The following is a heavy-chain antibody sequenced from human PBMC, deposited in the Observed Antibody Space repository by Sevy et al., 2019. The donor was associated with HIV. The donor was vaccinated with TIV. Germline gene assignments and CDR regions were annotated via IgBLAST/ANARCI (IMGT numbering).Heavy chain of an antibody. V-gene: IGHV3-23*01. CDR1: GFTFNTHV. Sequence: GGSLRLSCAASGFTFNTHVMNWVRQAPGKGLEWVSSISGFGNTYYGDSVRGRFTISRDNAKNTLYLQMNSLRADDTAVYYCAKVLNPALEYMMEVTVRSLKGFDVWGQGTMVTVSS. D-gene: IGHD3-22*01. CDR2: ISGFGNT. CDR3: AKVLNPALEYMMEVTVRSLKGFDV. J-gene: IGHJ3*01.